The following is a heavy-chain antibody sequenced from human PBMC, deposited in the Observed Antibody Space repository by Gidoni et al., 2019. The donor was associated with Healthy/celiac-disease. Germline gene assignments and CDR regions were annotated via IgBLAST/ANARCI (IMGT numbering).Heavy chain of an antibody. J-gene: IGHJ4*02. Sequence: EVQLVESGGGLVQPGGSLKLSCAASGFTFSGSAMPRVRQASGKGLGWVGRIRSKANSYATAYAASVKGRFTSARDDSKNTAYLQMNSLKTEDTAVYDCTIAGQDQLLSGYWGQGTLVTVAS. CDR3: TIAGQDQLLSGY. CDR1: GFTFSGSA. V-gene: IGHV3-73*02. CDR2: IRSKANSYAT. D-gene: IGHD2-2*01.